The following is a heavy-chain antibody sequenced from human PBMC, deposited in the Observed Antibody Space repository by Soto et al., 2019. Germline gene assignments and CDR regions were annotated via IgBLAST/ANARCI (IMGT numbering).Heavy chain of an antibody. Sequence: QVQLVQSGAEVKKPGSSVKVSCKASGGTFSSYAISWVRQAPGQGLEWLGGIIPIFGTANYAQKFQGRVTITAEESTSTDYMELSSLRSEDTAVYYCARTRYCSGGSCLVPYYYGMDVWGQGTTVTVSS. CDR1: GGTFSSYA. CDR2: IIPIFGTA. D-gene: IGHD2-15*01. CDR3: ARTRYCSGGSCLVPYYYGMDV. J-gene: IGHJ6*02. V-gene: IGHV1-69*01.